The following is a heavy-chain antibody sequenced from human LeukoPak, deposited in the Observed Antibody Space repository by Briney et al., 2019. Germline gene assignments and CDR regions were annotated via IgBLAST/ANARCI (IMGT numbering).Heavy chain of an antibody. V-gene: IGHV4-59*01. J-gene: IGHJ3*02. CDR1: GGSISSYY. CDR3: ARVKYYYDSSDQAAFDI. D-gene: IGHD3-22*01. CDR2: IYYSGNT. Sequence: PSETLSLTCTVSGGSISSYYWSWIRQPPGKGLEWIGYIYYSGNTNYNPSLKSRDTISVDTSKNQFSLKLSSVTAADTAVYYCARVKYYYDSSDQAAFDIWGQGTMVTVSS.